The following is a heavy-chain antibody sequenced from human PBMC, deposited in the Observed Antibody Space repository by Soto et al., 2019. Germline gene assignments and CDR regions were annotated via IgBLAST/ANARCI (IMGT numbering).Heavy chain of an antibody. D-gene: IGHD3-3*01. CDR1: GFTFSSYA. CDR2: ISGSGGST. CDR3: AKETYYDFWSGRIFDY. J-gene: IGHJ4*02. Sequence: AGGSLRLSCAASGFTFSSYAMSWVRQAPGKGLEWVSAISGSGGSTYYADSVKGRFTISRDNSKNTLYLQMNSLRAEDTAVYYCAKETYYDFWSGRIFDYWGQGTLVTVSS. V-gene: IGHV3-23*01.